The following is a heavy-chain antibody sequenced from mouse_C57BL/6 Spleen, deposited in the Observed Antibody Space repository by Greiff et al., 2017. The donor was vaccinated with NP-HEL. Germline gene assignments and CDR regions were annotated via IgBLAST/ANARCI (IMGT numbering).Heavy chain of an antibody. Sequence: VQLQQPGAELVKPGASVKLSCKASGYTFTSYWMHWVKQRPGQGLEWIGMIHPNSGSTNYNEKFKSKATLTVDKSSSTAYMQLSSLTSEDSAVYYCARALIYDGYYVGYWGQGTTLTVSS. J-gene: IGHJ2*01. CDR3: ARALIYDGYYVGY. CDR2: IHPNSGST. CDR1: GYTFTSYW. V-gene: IGHV1-64*01. D-gene: IGHD2-3*01.